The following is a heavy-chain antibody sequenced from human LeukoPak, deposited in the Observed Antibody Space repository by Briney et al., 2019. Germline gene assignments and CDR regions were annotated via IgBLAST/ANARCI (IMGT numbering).Heavy chain of an antibody. CDR2: IQQDGSEK. J-gene: IGHJ6*03. D-gene: IGHD5-12*01. CDR1: GFTFSSYW. Sequence: TGGSLRLSCAASGFTFSSYWMSWVRQAPGKGLEWVANIQQDGSEKYYVDSVKGRFTISRDNAKNSLYLQMNSLRAEDTAVYYCARSPRYRRRLDYYYYYMDVCGKGTTVTISS. V-gene: IGHV3-7*01. CDR3: ARSPRYRRRLDYYYYYMDV.